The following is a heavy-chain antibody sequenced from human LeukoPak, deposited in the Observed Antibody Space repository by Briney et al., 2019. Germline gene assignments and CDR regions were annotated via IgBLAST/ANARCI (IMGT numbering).Heavy chain of an antibody. CDR3: ARGGRGSSWTHGY. Sequence: PSETLSLTCAVYGGSFSGYYWSWIRQPPGKGLEWIGEINHSGSTNYNPSLKSRVTISVDTSKNQFSLKLSSVTAADTAVYYCARGGRGSSWTHGYWGQGTLVTVSP. CDR2: INHSGST. D-gene: IGHD6-13*01. J-gene: IGHJ4*02. V-gene: IGHV4-34*01. CDR1: GGSFSGYY.